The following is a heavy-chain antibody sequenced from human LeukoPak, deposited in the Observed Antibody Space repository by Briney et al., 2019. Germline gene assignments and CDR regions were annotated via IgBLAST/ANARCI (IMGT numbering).Heavy chain of an antibody. V-gene: IGHV3-7*03. J-gene: IGHJ3*02. Sequence: GGSLRLSCAASGFTFSSYWMSWVRQAPGKGLEWVANIKQDGSEKYYVDSVKGRFTISRDNAKNSLYLQMNSLRAEDTAVYYCARSTRGGYYTPDAFDIWGQGTMVTVSS. CDR3: ARSTRGGYYTPDAFDI. CDR2: IKQDGSEK. D-gene: IGHD3-3*01. CDR1: GFTFSSYW.